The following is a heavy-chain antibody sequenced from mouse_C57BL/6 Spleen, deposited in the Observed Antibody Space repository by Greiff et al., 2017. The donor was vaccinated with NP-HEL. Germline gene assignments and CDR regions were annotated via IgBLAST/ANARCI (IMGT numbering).Heavy chain of an antibody. Sequence: QVQLKQSGAELVRPGTSVKMSCKASGYTFTNYWIGWAKQRPGHGLEWIGDIYPGGGYTNYNEKFKGKATLTADKSSSTAYMQFSSLTSEDSAIYYCARWDYSNLTSYAMDYWGQGTSVTVSS. D-gene: IGHD2-5*01. J-gene: IGHJ4*01. CDR1: GYTFTNYW. CDR3: ARWDYSNLTSYAMDY. V-gene: IGHV1-63*01. CDR2: IYPGGGYT.